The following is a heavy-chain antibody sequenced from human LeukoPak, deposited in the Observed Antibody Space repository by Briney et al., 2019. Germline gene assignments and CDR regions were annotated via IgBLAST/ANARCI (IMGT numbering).Heavy chain of an antibody. CDR3: ARGSIAVAGTEDY. CDR1: GFTFSSYS. CDR2: ISSSSSYI. V-gene: IGHV3-21*01. D-gene: IGHD6-19*01. J-gene: IGHJ4*02. Sequence: GGSLRLSCAASGFTFSSYSMNWVRQAPGKGLEWVSSISSSSSYIYYADSVKGRFTISRDNAKNSLYLQMNSLRAVDTAVYYCARGSIAVAGTEDYWGQGTLVTVSS.